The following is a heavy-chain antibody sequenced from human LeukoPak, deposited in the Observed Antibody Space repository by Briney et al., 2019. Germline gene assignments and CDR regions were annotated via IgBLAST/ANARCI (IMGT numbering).Heavy chain of an antibody. V-gene: IGHV4-31*03. Sequence: SQTLSLTCTVSGGSISSGGYYWSWIRQHPGKGLEWIGYIYYSGSTYYNPSLKSRVTISVDTSKNQFSLKLSSVTAADTAVYYCARACSGGSCQLGSAFDIWGQGTMVTVSS. CDR3: ARACSGGSCQLGSAFDI. CDR1: GGSISSGGYY. J-gene: IGHJ3*02. CDR2: IYYSGST. D-gene: IGHD2-15*01.